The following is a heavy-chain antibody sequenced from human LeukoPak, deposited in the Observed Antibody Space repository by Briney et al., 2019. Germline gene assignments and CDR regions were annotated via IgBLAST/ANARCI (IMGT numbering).Heavy chain of an antibody. V-gene: IGHV3-15*01. CDR2: IKIKTDGGTT. D-gene: IGHD2-2*01. Sequence: PGRSLRLSCAASGFTFSNAWMSWVRQAPGKGLECVGRIKIKTDGGTTDYAAPVKGKFTISRDDSKNKLYLQMNSLKTEDTAVYYCTTAGSFCGGSSTSCYPPGWGQGTLVTVSS. CDR3: TTAGSFCGGSSTSCYPPG. J-gene: IGHJ4*02. CDR1: GFTFSNAW.